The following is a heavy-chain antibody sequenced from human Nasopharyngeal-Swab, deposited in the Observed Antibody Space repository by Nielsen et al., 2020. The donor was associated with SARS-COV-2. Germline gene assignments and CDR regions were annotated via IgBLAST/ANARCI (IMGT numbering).Heavy chain of an antibody. J-gene: IGHJ4*02. D-gene: IGHD6-19*01. CDR3: ARDPSGWGAYSDY. V-gene: IGHV1-18*01. Sequence: ASVKVSCKASGYTFPNYGIFWVRQAPGQGLECMGWISPYNGNTNYAQTVQGRVTMTTDTSTTTAYMELRSLSSDDTAVYYCARDPSGWGAYSDYWGQGTLVTVSS. CDR2: ISPYNGNT. CDR1: GYTFPNYG.